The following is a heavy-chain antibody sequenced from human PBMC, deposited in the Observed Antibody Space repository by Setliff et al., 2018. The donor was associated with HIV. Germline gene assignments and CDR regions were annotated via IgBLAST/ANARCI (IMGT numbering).Heavy chain of an antibody. CDR1: GDSIISGDYH. CDR3: ARFTVVVFGAGEPSWFDP. V-gene: IGHV4-30-4*08. D-gene: IGHD2-15*01. J-gene: IGHJ5*02. Sequence: KSSETLSLTCTVSGDSIISGDYHWSWIRQSPGKGLEWIGHIHYKGNIDYNASLKSRLAISSDTSKNQFSLNLSSVIAADTAIYFCARFTVVVFGAGEPSWFDPWGQGILVTVSS. CDR2: IHYKGNI.